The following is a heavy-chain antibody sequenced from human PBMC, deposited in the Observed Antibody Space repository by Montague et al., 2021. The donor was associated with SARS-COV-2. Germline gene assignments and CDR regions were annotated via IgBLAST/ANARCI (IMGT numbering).Heavy chain of an antibody. CDR1: GFTFSRYW. CDR3: VSGYTSGY. Sequence: SLRLSCVASGFTFSRYWMTWVRQAPGMGLEWVANINDDGSYKIYLDSVKGRFTVSRDNDKNVFYLQMNSLRVEDTAVYYCVSGYTSGYWGQGTLVSVSS. V-gene: IGHV3-7*01. J-gene: IGHJ4*02. CDR2: INDDGSYK. D-gene: IGHD5-12*01.